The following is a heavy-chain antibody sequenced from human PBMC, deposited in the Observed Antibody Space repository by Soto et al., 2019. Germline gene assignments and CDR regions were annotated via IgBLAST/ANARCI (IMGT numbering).Heavy chain of an antibody. CDR3: AKDASSGWLDY. CDR2: ISGSGGST. Sequence: GGSLRLSCAAARFTFTFTNYAMSWVRQAPGKGLQWVSAISGSGGSTYYADSVKGRFTISRDNSENTLYLQMNSLRAEDTAVYYCAKDASSGWLDYWGQGTLVTVSS. V-gene: IGHV3-23*01. D-gene: IGHD6-19*01. CDR1: RFTFTFTNYA. J-gene: IGHJ4*02.